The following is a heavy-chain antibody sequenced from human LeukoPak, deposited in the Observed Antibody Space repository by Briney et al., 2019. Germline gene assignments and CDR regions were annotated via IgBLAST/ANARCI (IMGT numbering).Heavy chain of an antibody. CDR1: GFPFSSYA. Sequence: GGSLRLSCAASGFPFSSYAMSWVRQAPGKGLEWVSTISNSDDSTYYADSVKGRFTISRDNSENTLFLRMNSLRAEDTAVYYCARVLRAWSSSWYFDLWGRGTLVTVSS. CDR2: ISNSDDST. J-gene: IGHJ2*01. CDR3: ARVLRAWSSSWYFDL. V-gene: IGHV3-23*01. D-gene: IGHD6-13*01.